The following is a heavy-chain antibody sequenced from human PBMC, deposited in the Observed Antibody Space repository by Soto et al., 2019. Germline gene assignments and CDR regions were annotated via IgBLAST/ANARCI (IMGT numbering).Heavy chain of an antibody. J-gene: IGHJ6*02. CDR3: GREGETVRPGGGNVRDV. D-gene: IGHD3-16*01. Sequence: GGSLRLSCAESGFTFSSYGMHWDRQAPGKRLEWVAVIWYDGSNKYYADSVKGRFTISRDNSKNTLYLQMNSLRAEDTAVYYCGREGETVRPGGGNVRDVWAQGTTVPVPS. CDR2: IWYDGSNK. CDR1: GFTFSSYG. V-gene: IGHV3-33*01.